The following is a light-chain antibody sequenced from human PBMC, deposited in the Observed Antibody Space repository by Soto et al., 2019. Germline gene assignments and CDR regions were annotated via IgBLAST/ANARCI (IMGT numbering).Light chain of an antibody. J-gene: IGLJ2*01. CDR2: DNN. CDR3: GTWDTSLSAVV. Sequence: QSVLTQPPSVSAAPGQTVTISCSGSSSNIGNAYVSWYQQLPGTAPKLLIYDNNQRPSGIPDRFSGSKSGTSATLGITGLQTGDEADYYCGTWDTSLSAVVFGGGTQLTVL. V-gene: IGLV1-51*01. CDR1: SSNIGNAY.